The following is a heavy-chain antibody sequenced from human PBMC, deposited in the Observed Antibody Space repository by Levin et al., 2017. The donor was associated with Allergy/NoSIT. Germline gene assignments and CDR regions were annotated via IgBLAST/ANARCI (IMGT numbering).Heavy chain of an antibody. CDR3: AGGRREVGDFDY. Sequence: SETLSLTCTVSGGSISSGGYYWSWIRQHPGKGLVWLGYIYYSGSTYYNPSLKSRVTISVDTSKNQFSLKLSSVTAADTAVYYCAGGRREVGDFDYWGQGTLVTVSS. CDR2: IYYSGST. J-gene: IGHJ4*02. V-gene: IGHV4-31*03. D-gene: IGHD1-26*01. CDR1: GGSISSGGYY.